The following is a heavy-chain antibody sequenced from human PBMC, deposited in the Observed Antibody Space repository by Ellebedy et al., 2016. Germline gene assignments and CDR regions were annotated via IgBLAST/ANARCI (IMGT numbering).Heavy chain of an antibody. V-gene: IGHV5-51*01. CDR2: IYPGDSDT. D-gene: IGHD6-19*01. J-gene: IGHJ5*02. CDR3: ARTLNSGWYGWFDP. CDR1: GYSFSRNW. Sequence: GESLKISCKGSGYSFSRNWIAWLRQMPGKGLEWMGIIYPGDSDTRYSPSFQGQVTISADKSISTAYLQWSSLKASDTAMYYCARTLNSGWYGWFDPWGQGTLVTVSS.